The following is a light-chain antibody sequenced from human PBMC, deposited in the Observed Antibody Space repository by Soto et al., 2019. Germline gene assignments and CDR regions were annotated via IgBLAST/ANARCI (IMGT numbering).Light chain of an antibody. CDR3: KQYNTWHPKMA. CDR1: QSVSSD. V-gene: IGKV3-15*01. CDR2: GAS. Sequence: VVTQSPATLSVFPGETATLSCRASQSVSSDLAWYQQRPGQAPRLLIYGASTRATGIPARFRGSGSGTEFRLTISSLQSEDFAPYYCKQYNTWHPKMAFGRGTKVEIK. J-gene: IGKJ1*01.